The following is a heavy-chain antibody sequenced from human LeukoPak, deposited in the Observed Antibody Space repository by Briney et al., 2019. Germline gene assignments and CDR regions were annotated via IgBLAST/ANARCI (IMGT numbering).Heavy chain of an antibody. CDR2: ISSSSSTI. Sequence: GGSLRLSCAASGFTFSTYSIDWVRQAPGKGLEWISYISSSSSTIDFADSVRGRFTISRDNAKNSLYLQMNSLRAEDTALYYCARAVCPTIKFCDSSYFMDVWGKGTTVNVS. CDR3: ARAVCPTIKFCDSSYFMDV. J-gene: IGHJ6*03. CDR1: GFTFSTYS. D-gene: IGHD6-6*01. V-gene: IGHV3-48*04.